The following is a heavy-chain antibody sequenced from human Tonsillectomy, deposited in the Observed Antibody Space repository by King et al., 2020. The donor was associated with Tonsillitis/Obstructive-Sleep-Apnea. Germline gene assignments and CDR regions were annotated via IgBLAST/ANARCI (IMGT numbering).Heavy chain of an antibody. CDR3: ALGYCSSTSCHEDYYYMDV. Sequence: VQLVESGGGVVQPVRSLRLSCAASGFTFSSYGMHWVRQAPGKGLEWVAVISYDGSNKYYADSGKGRFTISRDNSKNTLYLQMNSLRAEDTAVYYCALGYCSSTSCHEDYYYMDVWGKGTTVTVSS. V-gene: IGHV3-30*03. CDR2: ISYDGSNK. J-gene: IGHJ6*03. D-gene: IGHD2-2*01. CDR1: GFTFSSYG.